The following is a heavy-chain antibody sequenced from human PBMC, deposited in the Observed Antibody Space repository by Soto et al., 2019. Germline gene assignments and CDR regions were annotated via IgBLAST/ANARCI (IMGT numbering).Heavy chain of an antibody. D-gene: IGHD3-10*01. CDR2: IRSKAYGGTT. Sequence: GGSLRLSCTASGFTFGDYAMSWFRQAPGKGLEWVGFIRSKAYGGTTEYAASVKGRFTISRDDSKSIAYLQMNSLKTEDTAVYYCTRDPTVWFGPPDAFDIWGQGTMVTVSS. CDR3: TRDPTVWFGPPDAFDI. V-gene: IGHV3-49*03. J-gene: IGHJ3*02. CDR1: GFTFGDYA.